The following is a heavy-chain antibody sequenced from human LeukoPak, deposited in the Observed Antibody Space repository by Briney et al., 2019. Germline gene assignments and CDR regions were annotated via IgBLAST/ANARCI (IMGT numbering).Heavy chain of an antibody. CDR1: GYSFTGYY. D-gene: IGHD3-22*01. J-gene: IGHJ2*01. CDR3: ASKRPYDSSGYYSEYWYFDL. Sequence: ASVKVSCKASGYSFTGYYMHWVRQAPGQGLEWMGWINPNTGDTNYAQKFQGRITVTRDTSISTAYMELSRLRFDDTAVYYCASKRPYDSSGYYSEYWYFDLWGRGTLVTVPS. V-gene: IGHV1-2*02. CDR2: INPNTGDT.